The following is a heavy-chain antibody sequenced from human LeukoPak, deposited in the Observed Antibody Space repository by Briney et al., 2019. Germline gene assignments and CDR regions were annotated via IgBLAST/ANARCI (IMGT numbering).Heavy chain of an antibody. V-gene: IGHV3-48*03. Sequence: GGPLRLSCAASGFSFGRYEMNWVRQAPGKGLEWGSYISTTGSTVYYADSVAGRFTMSRDNAKNLLYLQMNSLRAEDAAVYYCGKDFPHYYESSHGMDAWGQGTTVTVSS. D-gene: IGHD3-22*01. J-gene: IGHJ6*02. CDR3: GKDFPHYYESSHGMDA. CDR2: ISTTGSTV. CDR1: GFSFGRYE.